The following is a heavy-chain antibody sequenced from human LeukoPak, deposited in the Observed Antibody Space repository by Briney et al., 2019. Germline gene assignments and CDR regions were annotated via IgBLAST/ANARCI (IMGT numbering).Heavy chain of an antibody. Sequence: ASVKVSCKASGYTFTGYYMHWVRQAPGQGLEWMGWINPNSGGTNYAQKFQGKVTMTRDTSISTAYMELSRLRSDDTAVHYCARDYYDFWSGYQSAYYFDYWGQGTLVTVSS. J-gene: IGHJ4*02. V-gene: IGHV1-2*02. CDR1: GYTFTGYY. D-gene: IGHD3-3*01. CDR3: ARDYYDFWSGYQSAYYFDY. CDR2: INPNSGGT.